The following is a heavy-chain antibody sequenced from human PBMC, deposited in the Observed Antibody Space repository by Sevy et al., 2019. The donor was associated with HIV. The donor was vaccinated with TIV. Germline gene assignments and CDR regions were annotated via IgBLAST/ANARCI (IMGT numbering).Heavy chain of an antibody. Sequence: GESLKISCKGSGYTFSPYWIAWVRQMPGQGLEWMGITLPSDSDTEYSPSFQGHVTISVDKSINTVYLQWSSLKASDSAMYYCARQGDLDYFDYWGQGTLVTVSS. CDR1: GYTFSPYW. V-gene: IGHV5-51*01. D-gene: IGHD1-26*01. CDR3: ARQGDLDYFDY. J-gene: IGHJ4*02. CDR2: TLPSDSDT.